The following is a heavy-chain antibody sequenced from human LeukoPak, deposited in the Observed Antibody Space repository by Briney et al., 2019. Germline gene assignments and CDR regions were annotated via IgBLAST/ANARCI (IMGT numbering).Heavy chain of an antibody. CDR2: IIPIFGTA. CDR3: ARTGSIAAAGTMTYFDY. J-gene: IGHJ4*02. Sequence: SVQVSCKASGGTFISYAISWVRQAPGQGLEWMGRIIPIFGTANYAQKFQGRVTITTDESTSTAYMELSSLRSEDTAVYYCARTGSIAAAGTMTYFDYWGQGTLVTASS. D-gene: IGHD6-13*01. V-gene: IGHV1-69*05. CDR1: GGTFISYA.